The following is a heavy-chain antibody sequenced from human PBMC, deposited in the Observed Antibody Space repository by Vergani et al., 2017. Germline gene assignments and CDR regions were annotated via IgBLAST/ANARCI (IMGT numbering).Heavy chain of an antibody. V-gene: IGHV4-31*03. Sequence: QVQLQESGPGLVKPSETLTLTCTVSGGSISSGGNYWSWIRQQPGKGLEWIGYIYYSGSTYYNPSLKRRVTISVDTSKNQFSLKLSFVTAADTAVYYCASGGLRFLEWLGALNWFDPWGQGTLVTVSS. CDR3: ASGGLRFLEWLGALNWFDP. J-gene: IGHJ5*02. D-gene: IGHD3-3*01. CDR1: GGSISSGGNY. CDR2: IYYSGST.